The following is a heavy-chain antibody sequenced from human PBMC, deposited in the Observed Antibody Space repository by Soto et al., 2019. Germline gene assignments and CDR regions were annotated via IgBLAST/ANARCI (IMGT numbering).Heavy chain of an antibody. Sequence: SETLSLTCTVSGGSISSYYWSWIRQPPGKGLEWIGYIYYSGSTNYNPSLKSRVTISVDTPKNQFSLKLSSVTAADTAVYYCARDSPNYDFWSGYGPLHYYGMDVWGQGTTVTVSS. CDR2: IYYSGST. D-gene: IGHD3-3*01. J-gene: IGHJ6*02. V-gene: IGHV4-59*01. CDR3: ARDSPNYDFWSGYGPLHYYGMDV. CDR1: GGSISSYY.